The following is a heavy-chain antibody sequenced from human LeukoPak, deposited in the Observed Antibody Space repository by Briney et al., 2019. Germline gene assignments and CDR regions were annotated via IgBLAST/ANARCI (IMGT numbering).Heavy chain of an antibody. V-gene: IGHV4-59*01. CDR3: ARLSRGSSAGFDY. J-gene: IGHJ4*02. D-gene: IGHD6-6*01. CDR1: GGSISSYY. CDR2: MYYSGSS. Sequence: SETLSLTCTVSGGSISSYYWNWIRQPPGKGLEWIGYMYYSGSSNYNPSLKSRVTISVDTSKNQFSLKLTSVAAADTAVYFCARLSRGSSAGFDYWGQGILVTVSS.